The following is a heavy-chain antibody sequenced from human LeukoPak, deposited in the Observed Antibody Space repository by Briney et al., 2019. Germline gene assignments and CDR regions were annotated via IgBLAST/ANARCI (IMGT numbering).Heavy chain of an antibody. J-gene: IGHJ4*02. V-gene: IGHV4-4*02. CDR2: IYYSGST. D-gene: IGHD3-9*01. CDR3: ASYYDILTGYYRYALGFDY. CDR1: GGSISSSNW. Sequence: PSGTLSLTCAVSGGSISSSNWWSWVRQPPGKGLEWIGYIYYSGSTYYNPSLKSRVTISVDTSKNQFSLKLSSVTAADTAVYYCASYYDILTGYYRYALGFDYWGQGTLVTVSS.